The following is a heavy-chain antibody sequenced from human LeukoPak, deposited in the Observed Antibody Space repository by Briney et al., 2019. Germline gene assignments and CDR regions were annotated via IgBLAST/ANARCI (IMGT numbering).Heavy chain of an antibody. V-gene: IGHV4-34*01. CDR1: GGSFSGYY. J-gene: IGHJ4*02. CDR3: ARGQAIVVVPAAILPVVLDY. CDR2: INHSGST. D-gene: IGHD2-2*01. Sequence: SETLSLTCAVYGGSFSGYYWSWIRQPPGKGLEWIGEINHSGSTNYNPSLKSRVTISVDTSKNQFSLKLSSVTAADTAVYYCARGQAIVVVPAAILPVVLDYWGQGTLATVSS.